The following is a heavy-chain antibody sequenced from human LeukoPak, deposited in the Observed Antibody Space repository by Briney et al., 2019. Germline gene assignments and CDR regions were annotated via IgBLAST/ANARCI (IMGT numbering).Heavy chain of an antibody. V-gene: IGHV4-59*01. CDR2: IYYSGST. J-gene: IGHJ4*02. Sequence: SETLSLTCTVSGGSISSYYWSWLRQPPGKGLEWIGYIYYSGSTNYNPSLKSRVTISVDTSKNQFSLKLSSVTAADTAVYYCARGLLLLDYWGQGTLVTVSS. CDR3: ARGLLLLDY. D-gene: IGHD2-15*01. CDR1: GGSISSYY.